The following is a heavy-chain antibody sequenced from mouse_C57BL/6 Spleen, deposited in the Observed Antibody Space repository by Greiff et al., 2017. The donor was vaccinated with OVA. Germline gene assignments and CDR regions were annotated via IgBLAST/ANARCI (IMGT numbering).Heavy chain of an antibody. CDR3: ARGGYSNHFDV. CDR2: IWTGGGT. V-gene: IGHV2-9-1*01. Sequence: QVQLQQSGPGLVAPSQSLSLTCTVSGFSLTSYAIRWVRQPPGKGLEWLGVIWTGGGTNYNSATKSRLSISKDNSKSQGFLKMNSLQTDDTAGYYCARGGYSNHFDVWGTGTTVTVSS. D-gene: IGHD2-5*01. J-gene: IGHJ1*03. CDR1: GFSLTSYA.